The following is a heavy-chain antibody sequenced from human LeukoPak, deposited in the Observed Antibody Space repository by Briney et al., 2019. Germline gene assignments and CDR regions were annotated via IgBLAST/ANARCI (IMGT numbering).Heavy chain of an antibody. CDR3: ARGEGAHSSGYYYFDY. J-gene: IGHJ4*02. D-gene: IGHD6-19*01. V-gene: IGHV3-48*01. CDR1: GFTVSSNY. Sequence: GGSLRLSCAASGFTVSSNYMSWVRQAPGKGLEWVSYISASTSTMHYADSVKGRFTISRDNAKNSLYLQMNSIRAEDTAVYYCARGEGAHSSGYYYFDYWGQGTLVTVSS. CDR2: ISASTSTM.